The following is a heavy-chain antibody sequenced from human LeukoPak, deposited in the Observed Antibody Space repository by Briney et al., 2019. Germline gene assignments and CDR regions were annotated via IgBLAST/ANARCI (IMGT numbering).Heavy chain of an antibody. J-gene: IGHJ4*02. CDR3: AGAGSHSRVLDY. D-gene: IGHD1-26*01. CDR2: IYDSGST. Sequence: SETLSLTCRVSDGSISSYYWSWIRQPPGKELEWIGYIYDSGSTNYNPSLKGRVTISVDTTKNQFSLKLGSVTAADRAVYYCAGAGSHSRVLDYWGQGTLVIVSS. V-gene: IGHV4-59*01. CDR1: DGSISSYY.